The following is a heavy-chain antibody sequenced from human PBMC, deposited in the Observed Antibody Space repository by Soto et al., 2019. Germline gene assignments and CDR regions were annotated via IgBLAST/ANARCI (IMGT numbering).Heavy chain of an antibody. CDR1: GGSISSYY. D-gene: IGHD3-22*01. CDR3: ARGEGSYDSSGYYPPWGFDP. Sequence: LSLTCTVSGGSISSYYWSWIRQPPVKGLEWIGYIYYSGSTNYNPSLKSRVTISVDTSKNQFSLKLSSVTAADTAVYYCARGEGSYDSSGYYPPWGFDPWGQGTLVTVYS. CDR2: IYYSGST. V-gene: IGHV4-59*01. J-gene: IGHJ5*02.